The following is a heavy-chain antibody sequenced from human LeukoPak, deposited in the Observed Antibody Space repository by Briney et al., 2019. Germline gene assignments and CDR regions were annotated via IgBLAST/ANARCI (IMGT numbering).Heavy chain of an antibody. Sequence: SETLSLTCTVSGGSISSGGYYWSWIRQHPGKGLEWIGYIYYSGSTYYNPSLKSRVTISVDTSKNQFSLKLSSVTAADTAMYYCARLNPQAFDIWGQGTMVTVSS. V-gene: IGHV4-31*03. J-gene: IGHJ3*02. CDR2: IYYSGST. CDR1: GGSISSGGYY. CDR3: ARLNPQAFDI.